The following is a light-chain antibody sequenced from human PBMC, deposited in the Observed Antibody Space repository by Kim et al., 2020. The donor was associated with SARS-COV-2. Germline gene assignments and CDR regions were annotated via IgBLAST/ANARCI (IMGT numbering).Light chain of an antibody. Sequence: QSALTQPASVSGSPGQSITISCTGTIGDVGGYNYVSWYQQHPGRAPKLVIYDVSNRPSGVPNRFSGFKSGNTASLTISGLQAEDEADYYCSSYTSSRTYVFGAGTKVTV. CDR2: DVS. J-gene: IGLJ1*01. CDR3: SSYTSSRTYV. CDR1: IGDVGGYNY. V-gene: IGLV2-14*03.